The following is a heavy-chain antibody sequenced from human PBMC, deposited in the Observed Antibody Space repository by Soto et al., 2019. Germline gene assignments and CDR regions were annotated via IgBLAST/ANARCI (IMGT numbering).Heavy chain of an antibody. CDR3: ARAYVTMIVVVRNWYFDL. J-gene: IGHJ2*01. D-gene: IGHD3-22*01. CDR2: IYYSGST. Sequence: QVQLQESGPGLVKPSETLSLTCTVSGGSISSYYWSWIRQPPGKGLEWIGYIYYSGSTNYNPSLKIRVTLSVDTSKTQFSLKLSSVTAADPAVYYCARAYVTMIVVVRNWYFDLWGRGTLVTVSS. V-gene: IGHV4-59*01. CDR1: GGSISSYY.